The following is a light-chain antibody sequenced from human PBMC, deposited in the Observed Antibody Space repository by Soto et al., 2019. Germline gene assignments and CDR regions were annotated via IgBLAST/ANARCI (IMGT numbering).Light chain of an antibody. V-gene: IGLV2-14*01. Sequence: QAALTQPASVYGSPGQSIAISCTGTSSDVGSYTYVSWYQQHPGKAPKLMIFDVSNRPSGVSDRFSGSKSGNTASLTISGLQADDEADYYCRSYTISSTYVFGTGTKLTVL. CDR1: SSDVGSYTY. J-gene: IGLJ1*01. CDR2: DVS. CDR3: RSYTISSTYV.